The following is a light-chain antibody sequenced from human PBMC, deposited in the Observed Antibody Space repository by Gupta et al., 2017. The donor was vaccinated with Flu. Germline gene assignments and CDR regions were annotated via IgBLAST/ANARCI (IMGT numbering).Light chain of an antibody. V-gene: IGLV6-57*01. J-gene: IGLJ3*02. CDR1: SCSIASNY. CDR2: EDN. Sequence: TSSWTRSSCSIASNYVQWYQQRPGSSATTGIYEDNQRPSGVPDRFSGSIDSSSNSASLTFSGLKTEDGADYYCQSYDTSNHDWVFGGGTKLTVL. CDR3: QSYDTSNHDWV.